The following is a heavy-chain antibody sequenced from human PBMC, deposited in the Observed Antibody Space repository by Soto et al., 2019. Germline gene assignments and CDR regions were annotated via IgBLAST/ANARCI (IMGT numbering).Heavy chain of an antibody. CDR1: GFTFSSYG. D-gene: IGHD3-22*01. CDR3: AKPILPNYYDSPHDAFDI. V-gene: IGHV3-30*18. J-gene: IGHJ3*02. Sequence: GGSLRLSCAASGFTFSSYGMHWVRQAPGKGLEWVAVISYDGSNKYYADSVKGRFTISRDNSKNTLYLQMNSLRAEDTAVYYCAKPILPNYYDSPHDAFDIWGQGTMVTVSS. CDR2: ISYDGSNK.